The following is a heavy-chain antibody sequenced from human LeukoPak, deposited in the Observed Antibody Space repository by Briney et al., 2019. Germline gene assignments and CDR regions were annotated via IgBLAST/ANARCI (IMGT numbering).Heavy chain of an antibody. CDR1: DYSISSGYY. CDR2: IFHSGST. J-gene: IGHJ4*02. D-gene: IGHD3-16*01. V-gene: IGHV4-38-2*02. CDR3: ARHTSGEFFDY. Sequence: SETLSLTCTVSDYSISSGYYWGWIRQPPGKGLEWIGSIFHSGSTYYNPSLKSRVTISVDTSKNQFSLKLSSVTAADTAVYYCARHTSGEFFDYWGQGTLVTVSS.